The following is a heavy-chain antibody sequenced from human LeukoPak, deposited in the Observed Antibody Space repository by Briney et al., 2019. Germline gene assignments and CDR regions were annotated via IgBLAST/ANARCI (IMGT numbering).Heavy chain of an antibody. CDR2: IRSKGNNYAT. CDR3: ATSESQTKFDY. V-gene: IGHV3-73*01. D-gene: IGHD1/OR15-1a*01. CDR1: GFTFSGSA. J-gene: IGHJ4*02. Sequence: GGSLRLSCAASGFTFSGSALHWVRQASGKGLEWVGRIRSKGNNYATAYAASVKGRFTISRDDTKNTAYLQMNSLKTEDTAVYYCATSESQTKFDYWGQGTLVTASS.